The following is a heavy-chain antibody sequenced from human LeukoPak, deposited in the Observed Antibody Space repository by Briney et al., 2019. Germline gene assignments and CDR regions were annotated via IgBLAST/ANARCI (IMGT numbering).Heavy chain of an antibody. CDR2: ISGSGGGT. CDR3: AKAPSGWYYYYGMDV. CDR1: GFTFSSYA. D-gene: IGHD6-19*01. V-gene: IGHV3-23*01. J-gene: IGHJ6*02. Sequence: PGGSLRLSCAASGFTFSSYAMSWVRQAPGKGLEWVSTISGSGGGTHYADSVKGRFTISRDNSKNTLYLQMNSLRAEDTAVYYCAKAPSGWYYYYGMDVWGQGTTVTVSS.